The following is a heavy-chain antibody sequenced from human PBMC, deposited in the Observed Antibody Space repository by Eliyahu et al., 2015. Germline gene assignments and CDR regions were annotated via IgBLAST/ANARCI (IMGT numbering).Heavy chain of an antibody. CDR3: AHAKFQDYDFWSGYYGYYFDY. CDR2: IYWDDDK. Sequence: QITLKESGPTLVKPTQTLTLTCTFSGFSLSTSGVGVGWIRQPPGKALEWLALIYWDDDKRYSPSLKSRLTITKDTSKNQVVLTMTNMDPVDTATYYCAHAKFQDYDFWSGYYGYYFDYWGQGTLVTVSS. J-gene: IGHJ4*02. CDR1: GFSLSTSGVG. D-gene: IGHD3-3*01. V-gene: IGHV2-5*02.